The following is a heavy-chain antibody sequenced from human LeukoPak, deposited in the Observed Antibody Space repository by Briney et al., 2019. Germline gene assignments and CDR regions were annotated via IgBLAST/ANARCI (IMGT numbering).Heavy chain of an antibody. CDR1: GYTFTNYY. V-gene: IGHV1-46*04. CDR3: ARHTTGYNSPRDSFNI. D-gene: IGHD1-1*01. Sequence: ASVKVSCKASGYTFTNYYMHWVRQAPGQGLEWMGMISPSGASTSYAQKLQGRVTMTRDVSTRTVYMELSSLSSEDTAVYYCARHTTGYNSPRDSFNIWGQGTMVTVSS. CDR2: ISPSGAST. J-gene: IGHJ3*02.